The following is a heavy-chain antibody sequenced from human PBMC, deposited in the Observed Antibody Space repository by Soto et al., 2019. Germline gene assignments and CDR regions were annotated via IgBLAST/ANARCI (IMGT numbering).Heavy chain of an antibody. V-gene: IGHV4-31*03. D-gene: IGHD7-27*01. CDR1: GGSISSRDSY. CDR2: MYYSGST. Sequence: QVQLQESGPGLVKPSQTLSLTCTVSGGSISSRDSYWSWIRQHPGQGLEWIGYMYYSGSTYYNPSLKSRVTISVDTSKNQFSLKLSSVTAADTAVYYCARGWGGSAFGIWGQGTMVTVSS. CDR3: ARGWGGSAFGI. J-gene: IGHJ3*02.